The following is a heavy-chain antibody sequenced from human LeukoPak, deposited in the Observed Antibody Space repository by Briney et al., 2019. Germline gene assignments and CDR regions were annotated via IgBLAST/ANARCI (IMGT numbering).Heavy chain of an antibody. J-gene: IGHJ4*02. CDR1: GGTFSSYA. Sequence: SVKVSCKASGGTFSSYAISWVRQAPGQGLEWMGGIIPIFGTANYAQKFQGRVTMTTDTSTSTAYMELRSLRSDDTAVYYCARGPHERSGYPDDWGQGTLVTVSS. CDR3: ARGPHERSGYPDD. V-gene: IGHV1-69*05. D-gene: IGHD3-22*01. CDR2: IIPIFGTA.